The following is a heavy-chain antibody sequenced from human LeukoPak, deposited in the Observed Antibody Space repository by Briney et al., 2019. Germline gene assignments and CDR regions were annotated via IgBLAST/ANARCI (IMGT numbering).Heavy chain of an antibody. J-gene: IGHJ4*02. CDR2: ISYDGSNK. CDR1: GFTFSRYA. Sequence: AGGSLRLSCAASGFTFSRYAMHGVRQAPGKGLEWVAVISYDGSNKYYADSVKGRFTISRDSSKNTLYLQMNSLRAEDTAVYYCARDRIAVAGTGIDYWGQRTLVTVSS. V-gene: IGHV3-30-3*01. CDR3: ARDRIAVAGTGIDY. D-gene: IGHD6-19*01.